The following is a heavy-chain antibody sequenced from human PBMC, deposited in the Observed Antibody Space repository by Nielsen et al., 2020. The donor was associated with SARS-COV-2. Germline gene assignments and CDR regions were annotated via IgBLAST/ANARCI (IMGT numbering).Heavy chain of an antibody. CDR2: ISSSSSYT. D-gene: IGHD6-19*01. J-gene: IGHJ3*02. CDR3: ARESVTGTDAFDI. CDR1: GFTFSDYY. Sequence: GESLKISCAASGFTFSDYYMSWIRQAPGKGLEWVSYISSSSSYTNYADSVKGRFTISRDNAKNSLSLQMNSLRAEDTAVYYCARESVTGTDAFDIWGQGTVVTVSS. V-gene: IGHV3-11*06.